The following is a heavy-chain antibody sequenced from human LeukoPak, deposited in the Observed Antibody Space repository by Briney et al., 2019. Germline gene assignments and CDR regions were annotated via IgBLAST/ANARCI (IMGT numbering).Heavy chain of an antibody. CDR3: ASFGVALGGWFDP. V-gene: IGHV3-7*01. CDR1: GFTFSSYW. D-gene: IGHD3-3*01. Sequence: GGSLRLSCAASGFTFSSYWMSWVRQAPGKGLEWVANIKQDGSEKYYVDSVKGRFTISRDNAKNSLYLHMNSLRAEDTAVYYCASFGVALGGWFDPWGQGTLVTVSS. J-gene: IGHJ5*02. CDR2: IKQDGSEK.